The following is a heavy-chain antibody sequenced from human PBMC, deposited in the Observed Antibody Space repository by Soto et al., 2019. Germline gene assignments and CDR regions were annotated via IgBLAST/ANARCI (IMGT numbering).Heavy chain of an antibody. J-gene: IGHJ3*02. V-gene: IGHV3-66*01. D-gene: IGHD6-6*01. CDR1: GFTVSSNY. CDR3: ARDPNIAAQTPGAFDI. CDR2: IYSGGST. Sequence: EVQLVESGGGLVQPGGSLRLSCAASGFTVSSNYMSWVRQAPGKGLEWVSVIYSGGSTYYADSVKGRFTISRDNSKNTLYLQMNSLRAEDTAVYYCARDPNIAAQTPGAFDIWGQGTMVTVSS.